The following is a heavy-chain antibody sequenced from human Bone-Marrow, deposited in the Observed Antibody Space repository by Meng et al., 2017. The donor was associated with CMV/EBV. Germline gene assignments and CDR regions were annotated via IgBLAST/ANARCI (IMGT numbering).Heavy chain of an antibody. Sequence: ASVKVSCKASGYTFTGYYMHWVRQAPGQGLEWMGWINPNSGGTNYAQKFQGRVTMTRDTSISTAYMELSRLRSDDTAVYYCARDREYSHVFGYWGQGTLVTVSS. CDR3: ARDREYSHVFGY. D-gene: IGHD5-18*01. J-gene: IGHJ4*02. V-gene: IGHV1-2*02. CDR1: GYTFTGYY. CDR2: INPNSGGT.